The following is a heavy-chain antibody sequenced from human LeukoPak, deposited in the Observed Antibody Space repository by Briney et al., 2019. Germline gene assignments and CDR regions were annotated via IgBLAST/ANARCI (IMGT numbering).Heavy chain of an antibody. CDR3: ARVLAMVRGAPFDY. J-gene: IGHJ4*02. V-gene: IGHV7-4-1*02. Sequence: ASVKVSCKASGYTFTSYGMNWVRQALGQGLEWMGWINTDTGNPTYAQGFTGRFVFSLDTSVSTAYLQISSLKAEDTAVYYCARVLAMVRGAPFDYWGQGTLVTVSS. CDR1: GYTFTSYG. CDR2: INTDTGNP. D-gene: IGHD3-10*01.